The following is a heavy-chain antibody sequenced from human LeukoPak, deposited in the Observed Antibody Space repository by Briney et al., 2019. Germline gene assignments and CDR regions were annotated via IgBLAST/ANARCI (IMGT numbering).Heavy chain of an antibody. CDR1: GFTFSSYG. CDR2: IRYDGSNK. V-gene: IGHV3-30*02. J-gene: IGHJ6*03. Sequence: PGGSLRLSCAASGFTFSSYGMHWARQAPGKGLEWVAFIRYDGSNKYYADSVKGRFTISRDNSKNTLYLQMNSLRAEDTAVYYCARQYQLRNYYYYYMDVWGKGTTVTISS. CDR3: ARQYQLRNYYYYYMDV. D-gene: IGHD2-2*01.